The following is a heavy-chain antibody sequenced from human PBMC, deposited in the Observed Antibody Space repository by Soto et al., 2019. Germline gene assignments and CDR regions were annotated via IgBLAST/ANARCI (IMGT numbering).Heavy chain of an antibody. D-gene: IGHD3-3*01. CDR1: GFTFSSYA. V-gene: IGHV3-64*01. J-gene: IGHJ6*03. CDR3: AIETYYYFLSGSRYYYYLDV. Sequence: EVQLVESGGGLVQPGGSLRLSCAASGFTFSSYAMHWVRQAPGKGLEYVSAISSNGGSTHYANSVKGRFNISRDNSKNALYLHMGSLTAEDMAVNYCAIETYYYFLSGSRYYYYLDVCGEETTVTVSS. CDR2: ISSNGGST.